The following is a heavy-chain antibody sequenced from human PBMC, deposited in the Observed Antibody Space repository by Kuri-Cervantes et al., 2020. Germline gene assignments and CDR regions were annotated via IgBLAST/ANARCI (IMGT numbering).Heavy chain of an antibody. J-gene: IGHJ3*02. CDR2: IYYSGST. V-gene: IGHV4-59*05. D-gene: IGHD3-9*01. CDR1: GGSISSYY. CDR3: ARHLDILTKRAFDI. Sequence: SETLSLTCTVSGGSISSYYWSWIRQPAGKGLEWIGRIYYSGSTYYNPSLKSRVTISVDTSKNQFSLKLSSVTAADTAVYYCARHLDILTKRAFDIWGQGTMVTVSS.